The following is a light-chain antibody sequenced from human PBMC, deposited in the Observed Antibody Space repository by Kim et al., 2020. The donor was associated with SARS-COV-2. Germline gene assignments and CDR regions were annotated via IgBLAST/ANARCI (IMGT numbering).Light chain of an antibody. CDR2: WAS. V-gene: IGKV4-1*01. CDR3: QQTYSTPLT. Sequence: DIELIQSPDSLAVSLGERATIDCKSSQSVLYSSNNMNYLAWYQQKPGQPPNLLIYWASTRESGVPDRFSASGSGTDFTLTISSLQAEDVAVYYCQQTYSTPLTFGGGTKVDIK. CDR1: QSVLYSSNNMNY. J-gene: IGKJ4*01.